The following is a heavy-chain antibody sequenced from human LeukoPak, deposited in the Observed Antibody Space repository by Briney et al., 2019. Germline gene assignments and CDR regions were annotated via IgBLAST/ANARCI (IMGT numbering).Heavy chain of an antibody. Sequence: PGGSLRLSCAASGFTFSSYGMHWVRQAPGKGLEWVAVISYDGSNKYYADSVKGRFTISRDNSKNTLYLQMNSLKTEDTAVYSCANFDGDSQAFHIWGQGTMVTVSS. CDR3: ANFDGDSQAFHI. J-gene: IGHJ3*02. CDR2: ISYDGSNK. D-gene: IGHD3-9*01. CDR1: GFTFSSYG. V-gene: IGHV3-30*18.